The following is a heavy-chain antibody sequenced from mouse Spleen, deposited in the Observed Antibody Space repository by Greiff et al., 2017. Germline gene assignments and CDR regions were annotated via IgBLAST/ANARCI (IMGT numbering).Heavy chain of an antibody. J-gene: IGHJ3*01. CDR2: ISDGGSYT. V-gene: IGHV5-4*02. CDR1: GFTFSDYY. Sequence: EVKLVESGGGLVKPGGSLKLSCAASGFTFSDYYMYWVRQTPEKRLEWVATISDGGSYTYYPDSVKGRFTISRDNAKNNLYLQMSSLKSEDTAMYYCARALYDGYYVAYWGQGTLVTVSA. CDR3: ARALYDGYYVAY. D-gene: IGHD2-3*01.